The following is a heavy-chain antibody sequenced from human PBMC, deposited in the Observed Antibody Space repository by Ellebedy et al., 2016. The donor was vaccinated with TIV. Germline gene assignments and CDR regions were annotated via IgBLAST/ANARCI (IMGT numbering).Heavy chain of an antibody. Sequence: MPSETLSLTCAISGDSVSSNSAAWNWLRQSPSRGLEWLGRTYYRSKWYNDYAVSVKSRITINPDTSKNQFSLQLNSVTPEDTAVYYCARDGAPLSGSTRGVWFDPWGQGTLVTVSS. CDR2: TYYRSKWYN. J-gene: IGHJ5*02. V-gene: IGHV6-1*01. D-gene: IGHD1-26*01. CDR1: GDSVSSNSAA. CDR3: ARDGAPLSGSTRGVWFDP.